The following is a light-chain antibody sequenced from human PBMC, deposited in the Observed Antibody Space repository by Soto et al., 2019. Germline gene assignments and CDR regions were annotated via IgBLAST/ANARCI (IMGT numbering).Light chain of an antibody. CDR3: QSYHNSRSGYV. CDR1: SSNIGAGYD. J-gene: IGLJ1*01. V-gene: IGLV1-40*01. Sequence: QSVLTQPPSVSGAPGQRVIISCTGTSSNIGAGYDVPWYQQHPGTAPKLLIYGNNNRPSGVPNRFSGSKSGTSASLAITGLQAEDEADYYCQSYHNSRSGYVFGTEIKLTVL. CDR2: GNN.